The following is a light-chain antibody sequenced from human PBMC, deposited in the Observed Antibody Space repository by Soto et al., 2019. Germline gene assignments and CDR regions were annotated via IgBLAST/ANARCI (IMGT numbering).Light chain of an antibody. V-gene: IGKV3-20*01. CDR1: QSVSTRY. CDR2: GAS. Sequence: ESMLTQSPGTLSLSPGERATLSCRASQSVSTRYLAWYQQKPGQAPRLLIYGASIRAAGIPDRFSGSGSGTDFTLTISRLEPEYFAVDYCHQFGSSPLAFTFGQGTKLEI. CDR3: HQFGSSPLAFT. J-gene: IGKJ2*01.